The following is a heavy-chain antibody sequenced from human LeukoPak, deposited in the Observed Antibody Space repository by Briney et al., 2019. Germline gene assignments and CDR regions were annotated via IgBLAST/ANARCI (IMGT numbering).Heavy chain of an antibody. CDR1: GFTFSTYA. Sequence: GGSLRLSCAASGFTFSTYAMSWVRQAPGKGLEWLTSIGGGGRDTFYADSVEGRFTVSRENSKNTLYLKMSSLRAEDTAVYFCAKNRGANDYNYYMDVWGKGTTVTVS. CDR3: AKNRGANDYNYYMDV. D-gene: IGHD4/OR15-4a*01. CDR2: IGGGGRDT. J-gene: IGHJ6*03. V-gene: IGHV3-23*01.